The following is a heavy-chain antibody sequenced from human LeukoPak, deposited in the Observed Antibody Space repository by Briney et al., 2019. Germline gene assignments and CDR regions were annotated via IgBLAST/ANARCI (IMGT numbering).Heavy chain of an antibody. CDR2: INPSGGST. V-gene: IGHV1-46*01. J-gene: IGHJ4*02. D-gene: IGHD6-13*01. CDR1: GYTFTSYY. CDR3: ARDGHSSSWYEAKNILDY. Sequence: ASVKVTCKASGYTFTSYYMHWVRQAPGQGLEWMGIINPSGGSTSYAQKFQGRVTMTRDTSTSTVYMELSSLRSEDTAVYYCARDGHSSSWYEAKNILDYWGQGTLVTVSS.